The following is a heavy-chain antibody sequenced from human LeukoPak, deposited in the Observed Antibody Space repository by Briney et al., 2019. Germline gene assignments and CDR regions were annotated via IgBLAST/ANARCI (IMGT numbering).Heavy chain of an antibody. CDR2: IHYSGST. CDR1: GGSISSSNYF. J-gene: IGHJ4*02. Sequence: PETLSLTCTVPGGSISSSNYFWDWIRQPPGKGLEWIGSIHYSGSTYYSPSLKSRVTISVDTSKNQFSLKLRSVTAADTAVYYCARRHYDSSGWSILDYWGQGTLVTVSS. V-gene: IGHV4-39*01. D-gene: IGHD6-19*01. CDR3: ARRHYDSSGWSILDY.